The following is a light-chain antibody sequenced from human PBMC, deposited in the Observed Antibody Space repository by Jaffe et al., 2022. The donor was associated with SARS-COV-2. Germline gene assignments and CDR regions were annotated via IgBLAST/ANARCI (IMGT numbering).Light chain of an antibody. V-gene: IGLV3-25*03. CDR2: KNS. CDR3: QSTDSSGSYVI. CDR1: ALSKQF. Sequence: SNELTQPPSVSVSPGQTARITCSGDALSKQFSYWYQQKPGQAPVLVMYKNSERPSGIPERFSGSRSGTTVTLTISAVQAEDEADYYCQSTDSSGSYVIFGGGTKVTVL. J-gene: IGLJ2*01.